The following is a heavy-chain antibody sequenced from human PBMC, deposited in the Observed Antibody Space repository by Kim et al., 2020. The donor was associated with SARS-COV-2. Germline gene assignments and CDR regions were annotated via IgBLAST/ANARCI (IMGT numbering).Heavy chain of an antibody. D-gene: IGHD5-12*01. Sequence: YYNPSLKSRVTISVDTSKNQLSRKLSSVTAADTAVYYCARHPRVATLPDYWGQGTLVTVSS. V-gene: IGHV4-39*01. CDR3: ARHPRVATLPDY. J-gene: IGHJ4*02.